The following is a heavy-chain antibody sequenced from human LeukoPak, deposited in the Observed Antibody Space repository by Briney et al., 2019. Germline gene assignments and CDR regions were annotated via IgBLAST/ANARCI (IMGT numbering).Heavy chain of an antibody. CDR2: ITSISSTK. CDR1: WFSFSSYS. CDR3: ARDPAYCGGDCYSVYQDAFDI. V-gene: IGHV3-48*02. J-gene: IGHJ3*02. Sequence: GSLRLSLAASWFSFSSYSINWVRQAPGKGLEWVSYITSISSTKSDADYVKRRFTIYRDNAKNSLYLQMNSLRDEDTAVYYCARDPAYCGGDCYSVYQDAFDIWGQGTRVTVSS. D-gene: IGHD2-21*02.